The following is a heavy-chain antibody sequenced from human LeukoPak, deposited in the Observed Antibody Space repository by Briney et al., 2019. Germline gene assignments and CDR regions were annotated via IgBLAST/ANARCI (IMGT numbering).Heavy chain of an antibody. J-gene: IGHJ4*02. CDR2: IYYSGST. CDR1: GGSISNFY. CDR3: ARGRSGSYYNFDY. Sequence: PSETLSLTCTVSGGSISNFYWSWIRQPPGKGLEWIGYIYYSGSTNYNPSLKSRVTISVDTSKNQFSLKLSSVTAADTAVYYCARGRSGSYYNFDYWGQGTLVTVSS. V-gene: IGHV4-59*01. D-gene: IGHD3-10*01.